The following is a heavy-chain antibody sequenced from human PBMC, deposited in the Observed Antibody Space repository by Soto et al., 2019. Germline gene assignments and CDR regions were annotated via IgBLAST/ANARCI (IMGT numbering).Heavy chain of an antibody. D-gene: IGHD2-2*01. J-gene: IGHJ6*02. CDR3: ARRDIVVVPAAMVEYYYYCMDV. V-gene: IGHV4-4*02. CDR2: IYHSGST. Sequence: SETLSLTCAVSGGSISSSNWWCWVRQPPGKGLEWIGEIYHSGSTNYNPSLKSRVTISVDKSKNQFSLKLSSVTAADTAVYYCARRDIVVVPAAMVEYYYYCMDVWGQGITVTVSS. CDR1: GGSISSSNW.